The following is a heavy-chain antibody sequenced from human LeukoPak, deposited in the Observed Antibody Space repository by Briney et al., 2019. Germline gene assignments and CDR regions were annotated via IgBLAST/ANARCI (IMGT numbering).Heavy chain of an antibody. Sequence: SETLSLTCTVAGRSISSYYWSWIWQPPGKGLEWIGYIYYSGSTNYNPSLKSRVTISVDTSKNQFSLKLSSVTAADTAVYYCARDRHLRRGMDVWGQGTTVTVSS. CDR2: IYYSGST. D-gene: IGHD6-6*01. CDR3: ARDRHLRRGMDV. V-gene: IGHV4-59*01. J-gene: IGHJ6*02. CDR1: GRSISSYY.